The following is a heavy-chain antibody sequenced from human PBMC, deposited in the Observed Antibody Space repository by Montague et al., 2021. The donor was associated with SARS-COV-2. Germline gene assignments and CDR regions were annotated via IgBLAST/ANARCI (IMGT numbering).Heavy chain of an antibody. Sequence: SLRLSCAASGFTFSDFYMSWIRQAPGKGLECVSYISSTTIYTNYADSVKGRFTISRDNAKNSLHLQMNSLRAEDTAVYYCARGISPVYWGQGTLVTVSS. CDR1: GFTFSDFY. J-gene: IGHJ4*02. D-gene: IGHD2-21*01. CDR2: ISSTTIYT. CDR3: ARGISPVY. V-gene: IGHV3-11*05.